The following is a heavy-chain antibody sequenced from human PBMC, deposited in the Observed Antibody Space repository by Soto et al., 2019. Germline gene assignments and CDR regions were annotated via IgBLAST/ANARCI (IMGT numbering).Heavy chain of an antibody. J-gene: IGHJ6*02. CDR3: AGTSGYYDSRFALPEFGYYGMDV. CDR2: IIPIFGTA. V-gene: IGHV1-69*13. D-gene: IGHD3-22*01. Sequence: ASVKVSCKASGGTFSSYAISWVRQAPGQGLEWMGGIIPIFGTANYAQKFQGRVTITADESTSTAYMELSSLRSEDTAVYYCAGTSGYYDSRFALPEFGYYGMDVWGQGTTVTVSS. CDR1: GGTFSSYA.